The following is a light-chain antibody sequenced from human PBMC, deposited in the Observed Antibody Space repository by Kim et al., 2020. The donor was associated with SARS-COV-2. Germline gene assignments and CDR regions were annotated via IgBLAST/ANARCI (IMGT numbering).Light chain of an antibody. CDR3: QSYDSSNHPRV. V-gene: IGLV6-57*02. J-gene: IGLJ3*02. CDR2: EDN. Sequence: TVNISCTGSSGSIGSNYVQEYQQRPGRAPTTVIYEDNQRPSGVPDRFSGSIDSASKAASLIIAGLETEDDADYYRQSYDSSNHPRVFGGGTQLTVL. CDR1: SGSIGSNY.